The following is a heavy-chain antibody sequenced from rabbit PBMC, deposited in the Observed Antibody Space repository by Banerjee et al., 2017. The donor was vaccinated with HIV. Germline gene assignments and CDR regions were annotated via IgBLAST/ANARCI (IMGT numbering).Heavy chain of an antibody. CDR1: GFSFSSKYV. CDR2: INTISGDT. Sequence: QEHLEESGGDLVKPEGSLTLTCTASGFSFSSKYVMCWVRQAPGKGLEWIACINTISGDTGYATWAKGRFTISKASWTTVTVQMSSLTAADTASYFCARGGYGGDSGATGLWGPGTLVTVS. V-gene: IGHV1S45*01. CDR3: ARGGYGGDSGATGL. J-gene: IGHJ4*01. D-gene: IGHD4-2*01.